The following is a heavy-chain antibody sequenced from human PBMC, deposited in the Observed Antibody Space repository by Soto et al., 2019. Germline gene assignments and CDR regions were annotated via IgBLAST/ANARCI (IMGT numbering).Heavy chain of an antibody. D-gene: IGHD2-21*01. CDR3: AKERCGGGNCYRGWFDP. CDR2: ISDSAGST. CDR1: GFTFSNYA. Sequence: EVQLLESGGGLVQPGGSLRLSCAASGFTFSNYAMTWVRQAPGKGLDWVTSISDSAGSTEYADSVKGRFTVSRDNSKNNLFLQMISLRAGDTAVYYCAKERCGGGNCYRGWFDPWGQGTLVIVSS. J-gene: IGHJ5*02. V-gene: IGHV3-23*01.